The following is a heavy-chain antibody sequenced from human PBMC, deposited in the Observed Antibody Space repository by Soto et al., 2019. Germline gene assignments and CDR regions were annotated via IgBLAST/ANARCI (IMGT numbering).Heavy chain of an antibody. D-gene: IGHD3-3*01. CDR1: GYTFTSYD. Sequence: GASVKVSCKASGYTFTSYDINWVRQATGQGLEWMGWMNPNSGNTGYAQKFQGRVTMTRNTSISTAYMELSSLRSEDTAVYYCATAQGYYDFWSGYMDVWGKGTTVTVSS. CDR3: ATAQGYYDFWSGYMDV. J-gene: IGHJ6*03. CDR2: MNPNSGNT. V-gene: IGHV1-8*01.